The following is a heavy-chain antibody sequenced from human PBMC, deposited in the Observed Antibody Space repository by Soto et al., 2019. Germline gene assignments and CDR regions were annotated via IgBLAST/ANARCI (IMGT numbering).Heavy chain of an antibody. Sequence: QVQLVQSGAEVKKPGASVKVSCKASGYIFTTYGISWVRQAPGQGLEWMGWISANNGNTYYAQKFQGRVIMTTDTPTRTIYMELRSLRSDDTAVYYCARDLQFYYDSSGYRYVFYIWGQGTMVTVSS. D-gene: IGHD3-22*01. CDR2: ISANNGNT. CDR3: ARDLQFYYDSSGYRYVFYI. V-gene: IGHV1-18*01. CDR1: GYIFTTYG. J-gene: IGHJ3*02.